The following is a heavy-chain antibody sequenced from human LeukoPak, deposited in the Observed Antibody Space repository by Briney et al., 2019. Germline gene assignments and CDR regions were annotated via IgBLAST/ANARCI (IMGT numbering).Heavy chain of an antibody. CDR1: GFTFSSYA. CDR2: ISGSGGST. J-gene: IGHJ6*02. V-gene: IGHV3-23*01. Sequence: GGSLRLSCAASGFTFSSYAMSWVRQAPGKGLEWVSAISGSGGSTYYADSVKGRFTISRDNSKNTLYLQLNSLRAEDTAVYYCAKSTSPLYYYYGMDVWGQGTTVTVSS. D-gene: IGHD2-2*01. CDR3: AKSTSPLYYYYGMDV.